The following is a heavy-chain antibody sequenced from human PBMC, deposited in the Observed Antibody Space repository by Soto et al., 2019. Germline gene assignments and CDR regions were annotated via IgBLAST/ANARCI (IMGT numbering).Heavy chain of an antibody. D-gene: IGHD6-13*01. Sequence: GGSLRLSCAASGFTFRSYDMHWVRQPTGKGLEWVSAIGTAGDTYYPGSVKGRFTISRDAAKNSLYLQMNSLRVGDTAVYYCARGGAYSSSWDDAFDTWGQGTMVTVSS. V-gene: IGHV3-13*01. CDR3: ARGGAYSSSWDDAFDT. CDR1: GFTFRSYD. J-gene: IGHJ3*02. CDR2: IGTAGDT.